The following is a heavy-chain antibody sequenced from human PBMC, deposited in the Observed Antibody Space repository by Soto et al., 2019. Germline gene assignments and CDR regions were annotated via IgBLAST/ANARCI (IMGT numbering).Heavy chain of an antibody. V-gene: IGHV3-23*01. CDR2: ISGSGGST. Sequence: PGGSLRLSCAASGFTFSSYAMSWVRQAPGKGLEWVSAISGSGGSTYYADSVKGRFTISRDNSKNTLYLQMNSLRAEDTAVYYCAKDPDYYYDSSGYYLYWGQGTLVTVSS. D-gene: IGHD3-22*01. J-gene: IGHJ4*02. CDR1: GFTFSSYA. CDR3: AKDPDYYYDSSGYYLY.